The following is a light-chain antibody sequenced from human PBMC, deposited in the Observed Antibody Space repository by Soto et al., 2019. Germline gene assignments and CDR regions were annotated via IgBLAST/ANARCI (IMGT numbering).Light chain of an antibody. CDR2: GTS. V-gene: IGKV3-20*01. J-gene: IGKJ2*01. CDR1: QSVSSSN. CDR3: QQYGTSPPYT. Sequence: EIVLTQSPVTLSLSPGERATLSCRASQSVSSSNLAWYQQKTGQAPRLLIYGTSSRATGIPDRFSCSGSGTDFTLTISRLVPEDFSVYFCQQYGTSPPYTFGQGTKLEIK.